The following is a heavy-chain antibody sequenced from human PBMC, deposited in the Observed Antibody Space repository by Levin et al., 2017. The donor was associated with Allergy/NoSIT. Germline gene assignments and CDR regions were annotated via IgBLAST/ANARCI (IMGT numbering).Heavy chain of an antibody. CDR2: LSASGITT. Sequence: GGSLRLSCAASGFPFSSYCLSWVRQAPGKGLEWVSSLSASGITTYYRDSVKGRFTISRDNSKNTVSLQMNSLRAEDTAVYYCAKNSESSGWRLGLYFDCWGQGTLVTVSS. CDR1: GFPFSSYC. J-gene: IGHJ4*02. V-gene: IGHV3-23*05. D-gene: IGHD6-19*01. CDR3: AKNSESSGWRLGLYFDC.